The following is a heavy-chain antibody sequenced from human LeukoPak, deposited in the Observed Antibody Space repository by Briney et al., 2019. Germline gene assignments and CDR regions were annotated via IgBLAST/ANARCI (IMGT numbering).Heavy chain of an antibody. CDR2: ISYDGSNK. V-gene: IGHV3-30*18. J-gene: IGHJ4*02. CDR1: GFTFSSYG. D-gene: IGHD3-16*01. CDR3: AKVSFGGVEYFDY. Sequence: GGSLRLSCAASGFTFSSYGMHWVRQAPGKGLEWVAVISYDGSNKYYADSVKGRFTISRDNSKNTLYLQMNSLRAEDTAVYYCAKVSFGGVEYFDYWGQGTLVTVSS.